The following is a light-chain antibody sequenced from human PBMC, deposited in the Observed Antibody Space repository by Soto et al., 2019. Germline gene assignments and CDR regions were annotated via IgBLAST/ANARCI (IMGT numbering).Light chain of an antibody. V-gene: IGKV1-39*01. CDR3: QQSFSTPYT. Sequence: DIQMTQSPSSLSASVGDRVTITCRASQSITIYLNWYQQIPGKAPRLLIYTASSLQSGVPSRFSGSGSGTDFALTISSVQPEDVATYYCQQSFSTPYTFGQGTKVEIK. CDR2: TAS. CDR1: QSITIY. J-gene: IGKJ2*01.